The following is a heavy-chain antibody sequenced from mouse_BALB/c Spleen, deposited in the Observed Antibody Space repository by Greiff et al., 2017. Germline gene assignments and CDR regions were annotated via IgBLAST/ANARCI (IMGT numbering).Heavy chain of an antibody. D-gene: IGHD1-1*02. V-gene: IGHV3-8*02. CDR2: ISYSGST. J-gene: IGHJ2*01. CDR1: GDSITSGY. Sequence: VQLKESGPSLVKPSQTLSLTCSVTGDSITSGYWNWIRKFPGNKLEYMGYISYSGSTYYNPSLKSRISITRDTSKNQYYLQLNSVTTEDTATYYCARGPGSGGYFDYWGQGTTLTVSS. CDR3: ARGPGSGGYFDY.